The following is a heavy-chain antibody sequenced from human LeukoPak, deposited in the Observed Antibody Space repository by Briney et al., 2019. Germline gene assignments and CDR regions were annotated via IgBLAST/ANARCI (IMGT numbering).Heavy chain of an antibody. CDR1: GFTFSSYW. V-gene: IGHV3-30*18. Sequence: PGGSLRLSCAASGFTFSSYWMSWVRQAPGKGLEWVAVISYDGSHKYYAESVKGRFTISRDNSKNTLYLQMNSLRAEDTAVYYCAKSKGLVVVGGTFDYWGLGTLVTVSS. J-gene: IGHJ4*02. CDR2: ISYDGSHK. D-gene: IGHD2-15*01. CDR3: AKSKGLVVVGGTFDY.